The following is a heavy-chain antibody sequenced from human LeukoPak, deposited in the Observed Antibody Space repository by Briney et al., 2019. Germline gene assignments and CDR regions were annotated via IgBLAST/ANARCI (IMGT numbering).Heavy chain of an antibody. V-gene: IGHV1-18*04. CDR1: GYAFTSYY. CDR2: ISTYNGNT. Sequence: ASVKVSCKASGYAFTSYYMHWVRQAPGQGPEWMGWISTYNGNTNYAQKLQDRVTMTTDTSTSTAYMELRSLRSDDTAVYYCARRGYCSSTSCYGSDYWGQGTLVTVSS. D-gene: IGHD2-2*01. J-gene: IGHJ4*02. CDR3: ARRGYCSSTSCYGSDY.